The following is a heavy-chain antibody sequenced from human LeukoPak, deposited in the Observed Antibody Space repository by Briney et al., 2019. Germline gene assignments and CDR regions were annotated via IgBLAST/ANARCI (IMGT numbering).Heavy chain of an antibody. CDR1: GFIFDHYT. CDR2: ISWDGGST. Sequence: GGSLRLSCAASGFIFDHYTMHWVRQAPGKGLEWVSLISWDGGSTYYADSVKGRFTISRDNSKNTLYLQMNSLRAEDTAVYYCAKRQGLLWFGESPFDYWGQGTLVTVSS. CDR3: AKRQGLLWFGESPFDY. V-gene: IGHV3-43*01. J-gene: IGHJ4*02. D-gene: IGHD3-10*01.